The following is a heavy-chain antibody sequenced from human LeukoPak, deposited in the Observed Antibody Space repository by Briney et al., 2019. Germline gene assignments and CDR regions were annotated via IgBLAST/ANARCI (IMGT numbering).Heavy chain of an antibody. CDR1: GGSISSGSYY. CDR3: ARDDYYGSGSYSGGFDP. Sequence: SETLSLTCTGSGGSISSGSYYWSWIRQPAGKGLEWIGRIYTSGRTNYNPSLNSRVTISVDTSKNQFSLKLSSVTAADTAVYYCARDDYYGSGSYSGGFDPWGQGTLVTVSS. J-gene: IGHJ5*02. V-gene: IGHV4-61*02. CDR2: IYTSGRT. D-gene: IGHD3-10*01.